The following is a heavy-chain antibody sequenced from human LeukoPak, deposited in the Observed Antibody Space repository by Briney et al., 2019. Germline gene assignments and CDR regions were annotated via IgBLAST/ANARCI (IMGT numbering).Heavy chain of an antibody. CDR2: ISSSSSYI. D-gene: IGHD6-19*01. V-gene: IGHV3-21*01. Sequence: GGSLRLSCAASGFTFSSYSMNWVRQAPGKGLEWVSSISSSSSYIYYADSVKGRFTISRDNAKNSLYLQMNSLRAEDTAVYYCARAYSSGWCGAGSGFDYWGQGTLVTVSS. J-gene: IGHJ4*02. CDR1: GFTFSSYS. CDR3: ARAYSSGWCGAGSGFDY.